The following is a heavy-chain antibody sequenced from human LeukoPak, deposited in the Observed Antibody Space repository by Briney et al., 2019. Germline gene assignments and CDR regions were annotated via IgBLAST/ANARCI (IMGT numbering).Heavy chain of an antibody. CDR3: ARRGARTWIQLWPNDAFDT. D-gene: IGHD5-18*01. J-gene: IGHJ3*02. CDR1: SGSISNSNYY. CDR2: INHSGST. Sequence: PSETLSLTCTVSSGSISNSNYYWGWIRQPPGKGLEWIGEINHSGSTNYNPSLKSRVTISVDTSKNQFSLKLSSVTAADTAVYYCARRGARTWIQLWPNDAFDTWGQGTMVTVSS. V-gene: IGHV4-39*07.